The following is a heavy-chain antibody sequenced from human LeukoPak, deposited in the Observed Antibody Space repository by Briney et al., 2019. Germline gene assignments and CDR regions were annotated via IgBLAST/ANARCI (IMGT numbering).Heavy chain of an antibody. CDR3: ARGRRGSYYTFQV. CDR1: GFSLSDYY. J-gene: IGHJ4*02. CDR2: VTNTGRST. D-gene: IGHD3-16*01. Sequence: GGSLRLSCAVSGFSLSDYYMKWVRQAPGKGLEWISYVTNTGRSTNYADSVKGRFTISRDSAKNSVSLQLTSLTAEDTPVYYCARGRRGSYYTFQVWGQGTLVSVSS. V-gene: IGHV3-11*01.